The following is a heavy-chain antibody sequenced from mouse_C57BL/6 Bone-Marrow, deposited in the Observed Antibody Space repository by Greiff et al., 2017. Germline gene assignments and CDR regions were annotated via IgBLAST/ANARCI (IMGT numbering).Heavy chain of an antibody. J-gene: IGHJ2*01. V-gene: IGHV5-12*01. CDR2: ISNGGGST. CDR3: ARQGQIYDGYPFDY. D-gene: IGHD2-3*01. CDR1: GFTFSDYY. Sequence: EVHLVESGGGLVQPGGSLKLSCAASGFTFSDYYMYWVRQTPEKRLEWVAYISNGGGSTYYPDTVKGRFTISRDNAKNTLYLQMSRLKSEDTAMYYCARQGQIYDGYPFDYWGQGTTLTVSS.